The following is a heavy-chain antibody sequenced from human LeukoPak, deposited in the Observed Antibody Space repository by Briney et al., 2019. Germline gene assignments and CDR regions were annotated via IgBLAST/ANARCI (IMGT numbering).Heavy chain of an antibody. CDR2: VSSSSNAI. J-gene: IGHJ4*02. Sequence: PGGSLRLSCAASGFTFSNYNMNWVRQAPGRGLEWVSFVSSSSNAIYYADSVKGRFTISRDNAKNSLYLQMNSLRAEDTALYYCARGSYSSGNYGDWGQGTLVTVSS. D-gene: IGHD3-10*01. CDR1: GFTFSNYN. CDR3: ARGSYSSGNYGD. V-gene: IGHV3-48*04.